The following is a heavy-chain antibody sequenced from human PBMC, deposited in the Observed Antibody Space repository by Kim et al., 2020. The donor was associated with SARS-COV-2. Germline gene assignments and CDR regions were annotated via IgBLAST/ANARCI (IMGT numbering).Heavy chain of an antibody. Sequence: GGSLRLSCAASGFTFSSYAMSWVRQAPGKGLEWVSAISGSGGSTYYADSVKGRFTISRDNSKNTLYLQMNSLRAEDTAVYYCAKDSIVVVPAAIPPYYFDYWGQGTLVTVSS. V-gene: IGHV3-23*01. CDR2: ISGSGGST. CDR3: AKDSIVVVPAAIPPYYFDY. D-gene: IGHD2-2*01. J-gene: IGHJ4*02. CDR1: GFTFSSYA.